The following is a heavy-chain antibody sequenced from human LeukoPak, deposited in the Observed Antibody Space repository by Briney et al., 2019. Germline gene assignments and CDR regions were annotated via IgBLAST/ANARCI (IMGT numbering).Heavy chain of an antibody. Sequence: SETLSLTCTVSGGSISTSNYYWGWIRQPPGKGLEWIGNIFYSGSTYYSPSLRSRVTISLDTSRNQFSLKLNSVTPEDTAVYYCAREGHDYGDLFDYWGQGTLVTVSS. D-gene: IGHD4-17*01. J-gene: IGHJ4*02. CDR2: IFYSGST. V-gene: IGHV4-39*07. CDR3: AREGHDYGDLFDY. CDR1: GGSISTSNYY.